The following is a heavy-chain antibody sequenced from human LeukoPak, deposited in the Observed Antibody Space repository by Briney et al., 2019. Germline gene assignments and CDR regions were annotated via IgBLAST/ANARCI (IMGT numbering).Heavy chain of an antibody. CDR2: IKQDGSEK. CDR3: ASDPRSASRYNWFDP. J-gene: IGHJ5*02. CDR1: GFTFSNYW. Sequence: GGSLRLSCAASGFTFSNYWMAWVRQAPAKGLEWVANIKQDGSEKYYVDSVKGRFTISRDNAKNSLFLEMNSLRAEDTAVYYCASDPRSASRYNWFDPWGQGTLVPVSS. D-gene: IGHD6-13*01. V-gene: IGHV3-7*03.